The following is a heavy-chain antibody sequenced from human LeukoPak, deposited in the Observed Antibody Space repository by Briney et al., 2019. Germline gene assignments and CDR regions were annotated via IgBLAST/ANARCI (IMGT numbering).Heavy chain of an antibody. J-gene: IGHJ3*02. CDR2: IFYSGST. D-gene: IGHD3-10*01. CDR1: GGSISSYY. Sequence: SETLSLTCTVSGGSISSYYWSWIRQPAGKGLEWIGNIFYSGSTYYSPSLKSRVTISLDTSRNQFSLKLNSVTAADTAVYYCAKSNGYGLIDIWGQGTMVTVSS. CDR3: AKSNGYGLIDI. V-gene: IGHV4-59*12.